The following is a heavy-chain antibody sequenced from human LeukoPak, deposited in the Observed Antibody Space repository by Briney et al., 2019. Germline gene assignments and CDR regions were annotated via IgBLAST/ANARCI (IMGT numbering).Heavy chain of an antibody. CDR3: ASSYWYFDL. V-gene: IGHV3-48*03. CDR1: GFTFSSYE. J-gene: IGHJ2*01. Sequence: SGGSLRLSCAASGFTFSSYEMNWVRQAPGKGLEWVSYISSSGSTIYYAGSVKGRFTISRDNAKNSLYLQMNSLRAEDTAVYYCASSYWYFDLWGRGTLVTVSS. CDR2: ISSSGSTI.